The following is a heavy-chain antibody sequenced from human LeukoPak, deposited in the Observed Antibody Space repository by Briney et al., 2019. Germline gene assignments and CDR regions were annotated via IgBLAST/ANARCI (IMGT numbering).Heavy chain of an antibody. Sequence: PSETLSLTCPVSGGSISNSDYYWGWIRQPPGKGLEWIGSIYYSGDTYYNPSLKSRVTISVDTSKNQLSLRLSSVTAADTAVYYCARDLDYYDSSGYFFDIWGQGTMVTVSS. CDR1: GGSISNSDYY. V-gene: IGHV4-39*07. D-gene: IGHD3-22*01. CDR2: IYYSGDT. J-gene: IGHJ3*02. CDR3: ARDLDYYDSSGYFFDI.